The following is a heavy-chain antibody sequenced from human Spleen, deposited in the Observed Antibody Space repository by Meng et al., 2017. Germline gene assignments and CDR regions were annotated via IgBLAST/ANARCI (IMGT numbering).Heavy chain of an antibody. D-gene: IGHD3-3*02. CDR1: SRSFSYHN. Sequence: QVPLPRLVEALLNPSVTLTLTGDFSSRSFSYHNWSWLPQAPGQGLVGISYINHSANTNHYLTLEIRTSISVATNQNTLYLTSVSAAAADLDVCYCGRGRTSMAHVFDYWGQGTLVTVSS. V-gene: IGHV4-34*04. J-gene: IGHJ4*02. CDR3: GRGRTSMAHVFDY. CDR2: INHSANT.